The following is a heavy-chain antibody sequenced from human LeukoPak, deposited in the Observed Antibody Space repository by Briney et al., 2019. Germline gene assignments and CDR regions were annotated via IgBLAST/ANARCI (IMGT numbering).Heavy chain of an antibody. CDR2: IYSGGST. V-gene: IGHV3-53*01. CDR3: ARDAYSSFSFDY. J-gene: IGHJ4*02. D-gene: IGHD5-18*01. Sequence: SGGSLRLSCAASGFTVSSNYMSWVRQAPGKGLEWVSVIYSGGSTYYADSVKGRFTISRDNSKNTLYLQMNGLRAEDTAVYYCARDAYSSFSFDYWGQGTLVTVSS. CDR1: GFTVSSNY.